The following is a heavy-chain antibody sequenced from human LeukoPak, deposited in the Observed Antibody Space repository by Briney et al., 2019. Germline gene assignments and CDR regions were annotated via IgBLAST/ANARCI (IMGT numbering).Heavy chain of an antibody. J-gene: IGHJ4*02. D-gene: IGHD6-13*01. CDR2: IFNRGST. CDR3: ASRPAGTTWYGIFDY. Sequence: SETLSLTCTVSGGSINSHYWSCIRQPPGKRLEWIGYIFNRGSTNYNPSLRSRVSMSVDTSRDQYSLRLSSVTAADTAIYYCASRPAGTTWYGIFDYWSQGTLVTVSS. V-gene: IGHV4-59*11. CDR1: GGSINSHY.